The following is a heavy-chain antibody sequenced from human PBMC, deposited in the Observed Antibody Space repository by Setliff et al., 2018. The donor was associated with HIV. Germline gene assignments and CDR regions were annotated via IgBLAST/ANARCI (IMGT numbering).Heavy chain of an antibody. J-gene: IGHJ3*01. Sequence: SETLSLTCTVSGGSITSGSYYWGWIRQPPGKGLEWIGSIYFTGSSDNNPSLKSRVTLSVDTSKHQFSLKLSSVTAADTAVYYCARVQMAYAAFDVWGQGTMVTVSS. CDR2: IYFTGSS. CDR1: GGSITSGSYY. D-gene: IGHD4-17*01. CDR3: ARVQMAYAAFDV. V-gene: IGHV4-39*07.